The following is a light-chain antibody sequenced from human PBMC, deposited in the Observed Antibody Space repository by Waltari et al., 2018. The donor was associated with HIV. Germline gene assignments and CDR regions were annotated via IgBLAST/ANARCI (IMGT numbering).Light chain of an antibody. CDR1: ALPRKY. CDR3: YSTDSAVDQWV. V-gene: IGLV3-10*01. CDR2: DDN. J-gene: IGLJ3*02. Sequence: SYELTQSPSVSVSPGQTARITCSGDALPRKYAYWYHQKPGQAPVLVIYDDNKRPSGIPERFSASSSGTVATLTISGAQVADEADYYCYSTDSAVDQWVFGGGTKLTVL.